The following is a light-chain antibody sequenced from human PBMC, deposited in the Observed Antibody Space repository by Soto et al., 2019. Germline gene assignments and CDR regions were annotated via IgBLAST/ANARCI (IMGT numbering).Light chain of an antibody. Sequence: DIVLTQSPGTLSLSPGDRATLSCRTSRFVSNYYVAWYQQRPGQAPRLLIYAASSMATDIPDRFSGSGSGTDFTLTISRLEPEDIAVYYCQHYADSPPVFTFGPGTKVEI. V-gene: IGKV3-20*01. CDR2: AAS. CDR1: RFVSNYY. J-gene: IGKJ3*01. CDR3: QHYADSPPVFT.